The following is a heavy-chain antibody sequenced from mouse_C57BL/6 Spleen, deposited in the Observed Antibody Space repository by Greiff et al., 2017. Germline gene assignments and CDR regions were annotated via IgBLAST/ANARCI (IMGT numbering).Heavy chain of an antibody. CDR3: ARQYYDYDEGIDY. V-gene: IGHV1-18*01. CDR2: INPNNGGT. Sequence: EVQLLQSGPELVKPGASVKISCKASGYTFTDYNMDWVKQSHGKSLEWIVDINPNNGGTSYNQKFKGKATLTVDKSTSTADMELRRLTTEDTAVDYVARQYYDYDEGIDYWGQGTSVTVSS. J-gene: IGHJ4*01. CDR1: GYTFTDYN. D-gene: IGHD2-4*01.